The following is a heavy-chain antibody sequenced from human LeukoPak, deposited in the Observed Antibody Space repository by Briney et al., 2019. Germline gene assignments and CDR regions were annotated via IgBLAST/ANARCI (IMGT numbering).Heavy chain of an antibody. V-gene: IGHV1-2*02. CDR1: GYAFTGYY. D-gene: IGHD3-22*01. CDR2: INPNRGGT. Sequence: ASVKVSCKASGYAFTGYYMHWVRQAPGQGLEWMGWINPNRGGTNYAQKFQGRVTMTRDTSISTGYMELSRLRSDDTAVYYCARDLRAYYYDSSGNDYFDYWGQGTLVTVSS. J-gene: IGHJ4*02. CDR3: ARDLRAYYYDSSGNDYFDY.